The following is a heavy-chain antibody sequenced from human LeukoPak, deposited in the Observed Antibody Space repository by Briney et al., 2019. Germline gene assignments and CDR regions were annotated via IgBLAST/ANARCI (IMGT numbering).Heavy chain of an antibody. J-gene: IGHJ5*02. CDR1: GFTFNTYL. V-gene: IGHV3-30*18. D-gene: IGHD5-24*01. CDR3: EKELHGRSWFEK. CDR2: ISYDGQNT. Sequence: GGSLRLSCAASGFTFNTYLMRWVRQAPGKGLEWVGVISYDGQNTYYLDSVKGRFTISRDDSKNTLYLQMNSLRTEDTATYYCEKELHGRSWFEKWGRETRVTVSS.